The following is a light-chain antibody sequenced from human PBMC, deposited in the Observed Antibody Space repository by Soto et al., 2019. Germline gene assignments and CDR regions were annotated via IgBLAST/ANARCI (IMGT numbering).Light chain of an antibody. CDR3: QQRSNWPWT. Sequence: EIVMTESPVTLSVSPGERATLSCMASQSVSSYLAWYQQKPGQTPRLLIYEAAIRATGIPARFSASGSGTDFTLTISSLEPEDFAVYYCQQRSNWPWTFGQGTKVDIK. CDR2: EAA. J-gene: IGKJ1*01. V-gene: IGKV3-11*01. CDR1: QSVSSY.